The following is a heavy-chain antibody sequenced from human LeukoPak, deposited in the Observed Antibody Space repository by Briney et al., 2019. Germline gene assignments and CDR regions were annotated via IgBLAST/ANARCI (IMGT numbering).Heavy chain of an antibody. J-gene: IGHJ6*03. CDR1: GGTFSSYS. Sequence: SVKVSCKASGGTFSSYSITWVRQAPGQGLEWMGGIIPIFDTPNYAQKFQGRVTITADESTSTAYMELSSLRSEDTAVYYCARANYDIFTCYVNYYHYYYMDVWGKGTTVTVSS. D-gene: IGHD3-9*01. V-gene: IGHV1-69*13. CDR2: IIPIFDTP. CDR3: ARANYDIFTCYVNYYHYYYMDV.